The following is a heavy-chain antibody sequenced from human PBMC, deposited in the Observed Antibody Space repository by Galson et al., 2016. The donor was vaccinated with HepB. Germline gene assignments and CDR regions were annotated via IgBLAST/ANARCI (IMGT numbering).Heavy chain of an antibody. CDR2: ISYLGISQ. V-gene: IGHV3-30-3*02. D-gene: IGHD1-14*01. J-gene: IGHJ3*01. CDR1: GYTFSSSI. CDR3: ARAGGTTSIFAFDL. Sequence: SLRLSCAASGYTFSSSIIHWVRQASGKGLEWVSVISYLGISQDYADSVKGRFTISRDDSKNTLYLQLNGLRPEDTAVYYCARAGGTTSIFAFDLWGRGTLVTVSS.